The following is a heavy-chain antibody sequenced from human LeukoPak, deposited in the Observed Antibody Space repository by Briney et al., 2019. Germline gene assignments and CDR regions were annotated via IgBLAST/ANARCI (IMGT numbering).Heavy chain of an antibody. Sequence: ASVKVSCKASGYTFTSYYMHWVRQAPGQGLEGMGIINPSGGSTSYAQKFQGRVTITRDTSTSTVYMELSSLRSEDTAVYYCARAQRMGRYSYYYGSGSLYNWFDPWGRGTLVTVAS. J-gene: IGHJ5*02. V-gene: IGHV1-46*01. D-gene: IGHD3-10*01. CDR1: GYTFTSYY. CDR2: INPSGGST. CDR3: ARAQRMGRYSYYYGSGSLYNWFDP.